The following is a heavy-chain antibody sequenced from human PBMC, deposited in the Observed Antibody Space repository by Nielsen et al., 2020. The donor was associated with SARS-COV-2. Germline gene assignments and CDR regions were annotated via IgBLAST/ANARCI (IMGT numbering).Heavy chain of an antibody. J-gene: IGHJ4*02. CDR2: ISGSGGST. Sequence: GESLKISCAASGFTFSGYAMSWVRQAPGKGLEWVSAISGSGGSTYYADSVKGRFTISRDNSKNTLYLQMNSLRAEDTAVYYCANGPPGTYYFDYWGQGTLVTVSS. D-gene: IGHD1-1*01. CDR1: GFTFSGYA. V-gene: IGHV3-23*01. CDR3: ANGPPGTYYFDY.